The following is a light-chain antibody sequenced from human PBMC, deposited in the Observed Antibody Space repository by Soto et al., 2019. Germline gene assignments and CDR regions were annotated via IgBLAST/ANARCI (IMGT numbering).Light chain of an antibody. Sequence: EIVLTQSPGTLSLSPGERATLSCRASQSVSSSYLAWYQQKPGQALRLLIYGASSRATGIPDRFSGSWSGTDFTLTISRLEPEDFAVYYCQQYGSSPLTFGGGTKVEIK. CDR2: GAS. CDR3: QQYGSSPLT. CDR1: QSVSSSY. J-gene: IGKJ4*01. V-gene: IGKV3-20*01.